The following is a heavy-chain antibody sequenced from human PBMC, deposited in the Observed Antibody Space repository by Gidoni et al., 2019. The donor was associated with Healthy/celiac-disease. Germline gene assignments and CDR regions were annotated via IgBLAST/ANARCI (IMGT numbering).Heavy chain of an antibody. CDR3: ASPGYSYGERSAFDS. J-gene: IGHJ3*02. CDR2: IKSDGSST. CDR1: GFPFISYW. D-gene: IGHD5-18*01. Sequence: EVQLVESGGGFVQPGGSLRLSCAASGFPFISYWMQWVRQAPRKGLVWVSRIKSDGSSTSYAYSVKGRFTSSRDNAKNTLHRQMNRLRAEDTAVYYCASPGYSYGERSAFDSWGQGTMVTVSS. V-gene: IGHV3-74*01.